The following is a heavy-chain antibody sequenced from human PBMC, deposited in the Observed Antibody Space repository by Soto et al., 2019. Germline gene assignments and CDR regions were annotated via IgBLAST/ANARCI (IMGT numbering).Heavy chain of an antibody. CDR1: GFTFSNYN. Sequence: GGSLRLSCAVSGFTFSNYNMNWVRQAPGKGLEWVSSISGSSSFLYYADSVKGRFTISRDNAKNSLYLQMNSLRPEDTAVYYCAREPLTTSNWFDPWGQGTLVTVSS. D-gene: IGHD4-4*01. CDR3: AREPLTTSNWFDP. CDR2: ISGSSSFL. V-gene: IGHV3-21*01. J-gene: IGHJ5*02.